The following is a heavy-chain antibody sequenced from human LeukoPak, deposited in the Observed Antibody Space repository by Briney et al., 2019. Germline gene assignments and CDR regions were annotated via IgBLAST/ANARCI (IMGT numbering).Heavy chain of an antibody. CDR3: AQLSGYTYSGYGPTYYYYYYMDV. J-gene: IGHJ6*03. CDR1: GGSISSSSYY. CDR2: IYYSGST. Sequence: SDTLSLTCTISGGSISSSSYYWGWIRQPPGKGLEWIGSIYYSGSTYYNPSLKSRVTISVDTSKNQFSLKLSSVTAADTAVYYCAQLSGYTYSGYGPTYYYYYYMDVWGKGTTVTVSS. D-gene: IGHD5-12*01. V-gene: IGHV4-39*01.